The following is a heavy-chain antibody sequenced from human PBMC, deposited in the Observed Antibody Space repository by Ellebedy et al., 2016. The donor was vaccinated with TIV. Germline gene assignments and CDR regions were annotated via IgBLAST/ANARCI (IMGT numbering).Heavy chain of an antibody. V-gene: IGHV3-7*03. CDR1: GFTFSSYW. CDR2: IKHDGSKR. Sequence: PGGSLRLSCAASGFTFSSYWMSWVRQAPGKGLEWVANIKHDGSKRFYVDSVKGRITISRDNAKNSLYLQMNNLRAEDTAVYYCARDTLVGVTDSYFDYWGQGTLVTVSS. CDR3: ARDTLVGVTDSYFDY. D-gene: IGHD1-26*01. J-gene: IGHJ4*02.